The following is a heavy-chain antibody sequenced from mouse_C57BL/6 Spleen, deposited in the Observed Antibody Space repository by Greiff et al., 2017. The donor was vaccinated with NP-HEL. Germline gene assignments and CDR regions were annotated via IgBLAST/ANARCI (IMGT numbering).Heavy chain of an antibody. Sequence: EVQLQQSGPELVKPGASVKISCTASGYTFTDYYMNWVKQSHGKSLEWIGDINPNNGGTSYNQKFKGKATLTVDTYSSTAYMEIRSMTSEDSAVYYCAREKSAWFAYWGQGTLVTVSA. CDR1: GYTFTDYY. J-gene: IGHJ3*01. CDR3: AREKSAWFAY. CDR2: INPNNGGT. V-gene: IGHV1-26*01.